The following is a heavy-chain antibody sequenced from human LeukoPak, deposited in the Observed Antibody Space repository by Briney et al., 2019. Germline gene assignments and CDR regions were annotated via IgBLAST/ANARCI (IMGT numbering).Heavy chain of an antibody. D-gene: IGHD2-2*01. Sequence: GGSLKLSCAASGFTFSSYSMNWVRQAPGKGLEWVSSISSSSSYIYYADSVKGRFTISRDNAKNSLYLQMNSLRAEDTAVYYCARGRHCSSTSCYPAEYFQHWGQGTLVTVSS. V-gene: IGHV3-21*01. J-gene: IGHJ1*01. CDR1: GFTFSSYS. CDR2: ISSSSSYI. CDR3: ARGRHCSSTSCYPAEYFQH.